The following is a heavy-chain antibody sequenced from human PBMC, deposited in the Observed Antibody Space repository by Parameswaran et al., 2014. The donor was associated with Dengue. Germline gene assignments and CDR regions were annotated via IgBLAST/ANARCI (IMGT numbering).Heavy chain of an antibody. D-gene: IGHD3-10*02. V-gene: IGHV4-38-2*01. J-gene: IGHJ6*02. Sequence: WIRQPPGKGLEWIGSIYHSGSTYYNPSLKSRVTISVDTSKNQFSLKLSSVTAADTAVYYCARRPMFLYYYGYGRLGPRDHGHRLL. CDR2: IYHSGST. CDR3: ARRPMFLYYYGYGR.